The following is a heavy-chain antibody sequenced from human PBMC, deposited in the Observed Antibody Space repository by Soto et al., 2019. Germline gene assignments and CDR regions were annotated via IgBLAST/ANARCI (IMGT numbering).Heavy chain of an antibody. Sequence: QVQLVESGGGVVQPGRSLRLSCAASGFTFSSYAMHWVRQAPGKGLEWVAVISYDGSNKYYADSVKGRFTISRDNSKNXLYLQMNSLRAEDTAVYYCARSGLGRGSYRLPFDYWGQGTLVTVSS. CDR2: ISYDGSNK. J-gene: IGHJ4*02. V-gene: IGHV3-30-3*01. CDR1: GFTFSSYA. D-gene: IGHD3-16*02. CDR3: ARSGLGRGSYRLPFDY.